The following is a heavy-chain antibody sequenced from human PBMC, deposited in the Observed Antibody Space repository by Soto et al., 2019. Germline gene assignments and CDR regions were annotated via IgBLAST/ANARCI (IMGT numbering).Heavy chain of an antibody. Sequence: GGSLRLSCAASGFTFDDYAMHWVRQAPGKGLEWVSGISWNSGSIGYADSVKGRFTISRDNAKNSLYLQMNSLRAEDTAVYYCASQGLWFGELDYWGQGTLVTVSS. D-gene: IGHD3-10*01. V-gene: IGHV3-9*01. CDR3: ASQGLWFGELDY. CDR2: ISWNSGSI. CDR1: GFTFDDYA. J-gene: IGHJ4*02.